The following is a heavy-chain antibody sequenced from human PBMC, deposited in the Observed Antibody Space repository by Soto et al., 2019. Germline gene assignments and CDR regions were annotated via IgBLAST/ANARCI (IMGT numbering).Heavy chain of an antibody. J-gene: IGHJ4*02. CDR2: IYYSGST. D-gene: IGHD2-15*01. Sequence: PSETLSLTCAVSGGSISSGGDYWSWIRQHPGKGLEWIGYIYYSGSTYYNPSLKSRVTISVDTSKNQFSLKLSSVTAADTAVYYCAREDRSVAAHFDYWGQGTLVTVSS. V-gene: IGHV4-31*11. CDR1: GGSISSGGDY. CDR3: AREDRSVAAHFDY.